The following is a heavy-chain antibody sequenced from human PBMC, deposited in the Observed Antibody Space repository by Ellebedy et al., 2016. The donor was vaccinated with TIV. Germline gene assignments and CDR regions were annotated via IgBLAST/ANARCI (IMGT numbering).Heavy chain of an antibody. V-gene: IGHV3-74*01. CDR1: GVTFRNLW. D-gene: IGHD6-13*01. J-gene: IGHJ4*02. CDR3: LGRGHRAATGDDY. Sequence: GESLKISCAASGVTFRNLWLHSVRHVPGKGVVLVSRISSDGTTTNDADSVKGRFTITRDNAKNTLYLQMNSRKAEDTAIYYCLGRGHRAATGDDYWGQGTLVTVSS. CDR2: ISSDGTTT.